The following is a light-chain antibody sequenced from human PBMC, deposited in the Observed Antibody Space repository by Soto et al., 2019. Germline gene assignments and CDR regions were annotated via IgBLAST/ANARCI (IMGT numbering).Light chain of an antibody. CDR2: DAS. V-gene: IGKV1-5*01. Sequence: DIQMTQSPSTLSASVGVRVTITCRASQSISSWLAWYQQKPGKAPKLLIYDASSLESGVPSRFSGSGSGTEFTLTISSLQPDDFATYYCQQYKSYRTFGQGTKVDIK. J-gene: IGKJ1*01. CDR3: QQYKSYRT. CDR1: QSISSW.